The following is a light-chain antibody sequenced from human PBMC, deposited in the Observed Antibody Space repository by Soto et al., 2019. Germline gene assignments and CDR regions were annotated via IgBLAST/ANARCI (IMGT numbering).Light chain of an antibody. V-gene: IGLV2-14*01. CDR3: SSYTSSNTRYV. Sequence: QSVLTQPASVSGSPGQSITISCTGTSSDVGGYNYVSWYQQHPGKAPKLMIYDVSSRPSGVSYRFPGSKSGNTASLTISGLQAEDEADYYCSSYTSSNTRYVFGTGTKVTVL. J-gene: IGLJ1*01. CDR2: DVS. CDR1: SSDVGGYNY.